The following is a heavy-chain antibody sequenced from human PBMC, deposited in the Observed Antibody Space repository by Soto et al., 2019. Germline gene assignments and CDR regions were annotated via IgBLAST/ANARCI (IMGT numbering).Heavy chain of an antibody. J-gene: IGHJ4*02. CDR1: GFTFSSYG. CDR2: ISYDGSNK. Sequence: QVQLVESGGGVVQPGRSLRLSCAASGFTFSSYGMHWVRQAPGKGLEWVAVISYDGSNKYYADSVKGRFTISRDNSKNTLYLQMNSLRAEDTAAYYCAKGSTAMTYFDYWGQGTLVTVSS. CDR3: AKGSTAMTYFDY. D-gene: IGHD5-18*01. V-gene: IGHV3-30*18.